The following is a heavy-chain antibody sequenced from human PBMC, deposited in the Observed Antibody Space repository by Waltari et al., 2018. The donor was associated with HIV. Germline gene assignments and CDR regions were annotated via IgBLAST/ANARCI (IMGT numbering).Heavy chain of an antibody. V-gene: IGHV3-30*18. Sequence: QVQLVESGGGVVQPGRYLRLSCAVSGFTFSRYGMHWVRQAPGKELEWVAVISHEGFHKYYADSVKGRFTISRDNSKDTLFLQMDSLRAEDTAVYYCAKRPGDIAMVTFPDDHGMNVWGQGTTVTVSS. CDR3: AKRPGDIAMVTFPDDHGMNV. CDR1: GFTFSRYG. CDR2: ISHEGFHK. J-gene: IGHJ6*02. D-gene: IGHD5-18*01.